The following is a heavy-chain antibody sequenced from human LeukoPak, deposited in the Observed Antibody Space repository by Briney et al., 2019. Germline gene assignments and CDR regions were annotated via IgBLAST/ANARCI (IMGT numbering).Heavy chain of an antibody. CDR3: ARGYVGGGSYIFDY. D-gene: IGHD1-26*01. V-gene: IGHV4-39*07. Sequence: PSETLSLTCTVSGGSISSSSYYWGWIRQPPGKGLEWIGSIYYSGSTNYNPSLKSRVTISVDTSKNQFSLKLSSVTAADTAVYYCARGYVGGGSYIFDYWGQGTLVTVSS. J-gene: IGHJ4*02. CDR1: GGSISSSSYY. CDR2: IYYSGST.